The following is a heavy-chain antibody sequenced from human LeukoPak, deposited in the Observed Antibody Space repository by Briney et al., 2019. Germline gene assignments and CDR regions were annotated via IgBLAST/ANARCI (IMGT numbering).Heavy chain of an antibody. V-gene: IGHV3-30*18. CDR2: MSYDGRNK. Sequence: GGSLRLSCAASGFTFTDFYMSWIRQAPGKGLEWVAVMSYDGRNKYYVDSVKGRFTISRDNSKNTLYLQMNSLRAEDTAVYYCAKGRYSSGDSYFDFWGQGTLVTVSS. J-gene: IGHJ4*02. CDR3: AKGRYSSGDSYFDF. D-gene: IGHD6-19*01. CDR1: GFTFTDFY.